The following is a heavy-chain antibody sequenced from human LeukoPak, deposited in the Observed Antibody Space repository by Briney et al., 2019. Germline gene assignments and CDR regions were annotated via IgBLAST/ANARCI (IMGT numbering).Heavy chain of an antibody. CDR2: IYYSGST. J-gene: IGHJ6*02. Sequence: SETLSLTCTVSGGSISSYYWSWIRQHPGKGLEWIGYIYYSGSTNYNPSLKSRVTISVDTSKNQFSLKLSSVTAADTAVYYCASHLDYYDSSGYRYYYGMDVWGQGTTVTVSS. CDR3: ASHLDYYDSSGYRYYYGMDV. V-gene: IGHV4-59*08. CDR1: GGSISSYY. D-gene: IGHD3-22*01.